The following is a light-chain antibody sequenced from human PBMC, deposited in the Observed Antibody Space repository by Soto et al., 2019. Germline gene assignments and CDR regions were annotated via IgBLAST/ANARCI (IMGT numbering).Light chain of an antibody. CDR2: GAS. Sequence: EIVMTQSPATLSVSPGERATLSCRASQSISTNLAWYQQRPGQAPRLLIYGASTRVTGIPARFSGSGSGTDFTLTISSLQSEDLAVYYCQQYNNWPPITFGGGTKVEIK. J-gene: IGKJ4*01. CDR1: QSISTN. CDR3: QQYNNWPPIT. V-gene: IGKV3-15*01.